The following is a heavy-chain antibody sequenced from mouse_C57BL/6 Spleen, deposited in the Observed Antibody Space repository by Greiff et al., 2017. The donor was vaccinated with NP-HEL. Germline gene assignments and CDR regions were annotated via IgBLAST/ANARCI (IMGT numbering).Heavy chain of an antibody. V-gene: IGHV5-17*01. CDR1: GFTFSDYG. CDR3: ARGPYGSPMDY. D-gene: IGHD1-1*01. Sequence: EVMLVESGGGLVKPGGSLKLSCAASGFTFSDYGMHWVRQAPEKGLEWVAYISSGSSTIYYADTVKGRFTISRDNAKNTLFLQMTSLRSEDTAMYYCARGPYGSPMDYWGQGTSVTVSS. CDR2: ISSGSSTI. J-gene: IGHJ4*01.